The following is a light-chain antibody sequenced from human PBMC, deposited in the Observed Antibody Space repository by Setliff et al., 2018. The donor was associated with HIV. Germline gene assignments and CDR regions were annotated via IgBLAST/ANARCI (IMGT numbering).Light chain of an antibody. V-gene: IGLV2-14*03. CDR1: SSDVGGYNY. CDR2: DVT. J-gene: IGLJ1*01. CDR3: SSYTSSYTFV. Sequence: QSVLTQPGSVSGSPGQSITISCTGTSSDVGGYNYVSWYQQHPGKAPNVVIYDVTNRPSGISNRFSGSKSGNMASLTISGLQAEDEADYYCSSYTSSYTFVFGTGTKVTVL.